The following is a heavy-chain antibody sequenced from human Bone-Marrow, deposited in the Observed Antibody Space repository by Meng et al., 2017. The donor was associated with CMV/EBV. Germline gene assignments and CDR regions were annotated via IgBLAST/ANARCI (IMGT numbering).Heavy chain of an antibody. CDR2: INTDGSIT. Sequence: GGSLRLSCAVSGFTFSSYWMHWVRQAPGKGLIWVSRINTDGSITNFADSVKGRFTISRDNAKNTLYLQMNGLRAEDTAVYYCARGAKEGESIAARFLRDYWGQGKLVNVSS. CDR3: ARGAKEGESIAARFLRDY. V-gene: IGHV3-74*01. D-gene: IGHD6-6*01. J-gene: IGHJ4*02. CDR1: GFTFSSYW.